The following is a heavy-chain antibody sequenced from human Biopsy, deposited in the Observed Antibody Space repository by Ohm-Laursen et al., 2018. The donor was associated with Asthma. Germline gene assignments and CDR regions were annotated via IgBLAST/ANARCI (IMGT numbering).Heavy chain of an antibody. D-gene: IGHD3-22*01. V-gene: IGHV3-53*01. CDR2: IYSGGTS. CDR3: ARGDSSNWSHYYFDY. J-gene: IGHJ4*02. Sequence: LRLSCTASGFAVSRGHMFWVRQAPGKGLEWVSVIYSGGTSHTADSVRGRFTISRDYSKNTLYLQMHSLRAEDTAVYYCARGDSSNWSHYYFDYWGQGTLVTVSS. CDR1: GFAVSRGH.